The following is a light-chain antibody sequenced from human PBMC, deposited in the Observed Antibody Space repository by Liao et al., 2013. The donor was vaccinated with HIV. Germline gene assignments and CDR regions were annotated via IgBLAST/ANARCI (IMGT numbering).Light chain of an antibody. CDR1: YLEDKH. V-gene: IGLV3-25*03. Sequence: SYELTQPPSVSVSPGQTATITCYGVYLEDKHVCWYQQKPGQAPVLLIYKDSERPSGIPERFSGSSSGTTVTLTISGVQAEDEADYYCQAWDSSTAVFGGGTKLTVL. J-gene: IGLJ3*02. CDR2: KDS. CDR3: QAWDSSTAV.